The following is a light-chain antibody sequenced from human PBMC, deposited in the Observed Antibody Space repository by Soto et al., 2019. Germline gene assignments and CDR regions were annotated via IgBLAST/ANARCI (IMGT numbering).Light chain of an antibody. J-gene: IGKJ1*01. CDR1: QSANSW. Sequence: DIQMTQSPSTLSASVGDRVTITCRASQSANSWLAWYQQKPGNAPKLLIYDASALESGVPSRFSGSGSGTEFTLTISTLQPEEFVTYYCQQYNTYPWTFGQVNNVEL. CDR3: QQYNTYPWT. CDR2: DAS. V-gene: IGKV1-5*01.